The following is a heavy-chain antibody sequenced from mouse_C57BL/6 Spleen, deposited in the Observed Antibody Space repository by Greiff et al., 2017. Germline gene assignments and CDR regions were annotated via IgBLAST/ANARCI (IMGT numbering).Heavy chain of an antibody. J-gene: IGHJ1*03. CDR3: VRHRIYYDYDWYFDV. V-gene: IGHV10-1*01. Sequence: EVQGVESGGGLVQPKGSLKLSCAASGFSFNTYAMNWVRQAPGKGLEWVARIRSKSNNYATYYADSVKDRFTISRDDSESMLYLQMNNLKTEDTAMYYCVRHRIYYDYDWYFDVWGTGTTVTVSS. CDR2: IRSKSNNYAT. CDR1: GFSFNTYA. D-gene: IGHD2-4*01.